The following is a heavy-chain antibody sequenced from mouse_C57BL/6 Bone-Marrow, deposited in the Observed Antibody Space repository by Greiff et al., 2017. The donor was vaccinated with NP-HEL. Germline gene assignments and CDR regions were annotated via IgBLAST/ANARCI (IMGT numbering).Heavy chain of an antibody. CDR1: GYTFTDYY. CDR2: INPNNVGT. Sequence: EVQLQQSVPELVKPGASVTISCKASGYTFTDYYMHWVKQSHGKSLEWIGDINPNNVGTSYNQKFKGKATLTVDKSSSTAYMELRSLTSEDAAVYYCACAFTTRYYYAMDYWCQGTSVTVSS. D-gene: IGHD2-12*01. CDR3: ACAFTTRYYYAMDY. J-gene: IGHJ4*01. V-gene: IGHV1-26*01.